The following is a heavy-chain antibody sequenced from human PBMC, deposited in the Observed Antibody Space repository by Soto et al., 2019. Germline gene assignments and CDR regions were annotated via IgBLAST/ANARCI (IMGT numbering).Heavy chain of an antibody. Sequence: QVQLVQSGAELKKTGSSVKVSCRASGDTFSSYVVNWVRQAPGRGLEWMGRIITVLGTTDYAQNFKGRVTVTAEKSTKTVYMELSSRRSEDTAVYYCARRRYCGYDCYHKHYYGMDVWGQGTTVTVAS. CDR1: GDTFSSYV. CDR3: ARRRYCGYDCYHKHYYGMDV. V-gene: IGHV1-69*08. D-gene: IGHD2-21*01. CDR2: IITVLGTT. J-gene: IGHJ6*02.